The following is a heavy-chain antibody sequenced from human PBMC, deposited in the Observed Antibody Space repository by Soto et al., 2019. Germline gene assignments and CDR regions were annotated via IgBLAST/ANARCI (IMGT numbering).Heavy chain of an antibody. J-gene: IGHJ6*02. Sequence: ASVKVSCKXSGYTFINYYVHWVRQAPGQGLEWMGMINPSGGRTTYPQKFQGRVTMTRDTSTSTVYVELSSLRSDDTAVFYCAREKASTSLLTHYYYAMDVWGQGTTVTVSS. CDR1: GYTFINYY. V-gene: IGHV1-46*01. CDR3: AREKASTSLLTHYYYAMDV. CDR2: INPSGGRT.